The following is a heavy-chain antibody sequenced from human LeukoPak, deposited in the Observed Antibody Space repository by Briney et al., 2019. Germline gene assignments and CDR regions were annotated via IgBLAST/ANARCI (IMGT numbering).Heavy chain of an antibody. Sequence: GGSLRLSCAASGFPFTSYAMTWVRQAPGKGLEWVSAISGSGGSTYYADSVKGRFTISRDNSKNTLYLQMNSLRAEDTAVYYCAKDRGDTFDYWGQGTLVTVSS. CDR3: AKDRGDTFDY. D-gene: IGHD1-26*01. CDR1: GFPFTSYA. V-gene: IGHV3-23*01. J-gene: IGHJ4*02. CDR2: ISGSGGST.